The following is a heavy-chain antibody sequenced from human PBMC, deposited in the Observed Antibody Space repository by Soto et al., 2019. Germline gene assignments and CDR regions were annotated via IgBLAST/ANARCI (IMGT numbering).Heavy chain of an antibody. Sequence: GALRLSCAASGFTFSNFWVHWVRQAPGKGLVWVSRASPDGSSTSYADSVKGRFTISRDNAKNMLYMEMNSLRAEDTAVYYCASHGSGDYFWFDPWGQGTLVTVSS. D-gene: IGHD4-17*01. V-gene: IGHV3-74*01. J-gene: IGHJ5*02. CDR2: ASPDGSST. CDR3: ASHGSGDYFWFDP. CDR1: GFTFSNFW.